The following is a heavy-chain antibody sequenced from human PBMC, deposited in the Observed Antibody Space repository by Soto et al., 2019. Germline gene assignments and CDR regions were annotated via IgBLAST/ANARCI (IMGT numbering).Heavy chain of an antibody. V-gene: IGHV4-34*01. J-gene: IGHJ4*02. CDR2: INHSGST. CDR3: ARGEGSPDY. CDR1: GGSFSGYY. Sequence: PSETLSLTCAVYGGSFSGYYWSWIRQPPGKGLEWIGEINHSGSTNYNPSLKSRVTISVDTSKNQFSLKLSSVTAADTAVYYCARGEGSPDYWGQGTRVTVSS.